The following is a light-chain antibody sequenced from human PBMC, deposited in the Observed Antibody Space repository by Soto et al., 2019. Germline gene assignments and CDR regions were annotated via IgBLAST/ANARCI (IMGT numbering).Light chain of an antibody. Sequence: QSALTQPASVSGSPGKSITISCTGTSSDIGNYDFVSWYQQVPGTPPKAMIYEVSSRPSGVPDRFSGSQSGKTASLTISGLQAGDEADYYCSSYTSSSTYVFGTGTKLTVL. J-gene: IGLJ1*01. V-gene: IGLV2-18*02. CDR3: SSYTSSSTYV. CDR2: EVS. CDR1: SSDIGNYDF.